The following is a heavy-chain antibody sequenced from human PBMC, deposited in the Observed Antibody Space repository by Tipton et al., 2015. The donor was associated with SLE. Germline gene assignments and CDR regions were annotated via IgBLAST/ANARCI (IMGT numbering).Heavy chain of an antibody. CDR2: IYYSGST. D-gene: IGHD3-3*02. CDR3: ARRLASSGHLDY. J-gene: IGHJ4*02. CDR1: GGPISSSSYY. V-gene: IGHV4-39*01. Sequence: LRLSCTVSGGPISSSSYYWDWIRQPPEKGLEWIGSIYYSGSTNYNPSLKSRVTLSVDTSRNQFSLKMISVTAADTAVYYCARRLASSGHLDYWGQGTLVTVSS.